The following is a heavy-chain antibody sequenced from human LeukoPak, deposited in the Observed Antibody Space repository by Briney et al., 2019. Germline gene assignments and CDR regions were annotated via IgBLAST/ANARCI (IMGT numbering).Heavy chain of an antibody. CDR3: ASIPKLSCGGDCYFDY. D-gene: IGHD2-21*01. Sequence: SETLSLTCTVSYASISSSTYYWGWIRQPPGKGMEWIGYIYYTGTIYYNPSLMSRATISLDTSKNQSSLKLNSVTAADTAVYYCASIPKLSCGGDCYFDYWGQGTLVTVSS. V-gene: IGHV4-39*01. CDR2: IYYTGTI. CDR1: YASISSSTYY. J-gene: IGHJ4*02.